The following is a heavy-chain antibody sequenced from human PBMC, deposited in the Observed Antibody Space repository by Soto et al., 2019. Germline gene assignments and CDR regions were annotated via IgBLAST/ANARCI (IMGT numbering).Heavy chain of an antibody. CDR3: AKEGQDYSSSWTYNWFDP. CDR1: GFTFSSYG. Sequence: QVQLVESGGGVVQPGRSLRLSCAASGFTFSSYGMHWVRQAPGKGLEWVAVISYDGSNKYYADSVKGRFTISRDNSKNTLYLQMNSRRAEDTAVYYCAKEGQDYSSSWTYNWFDPWGQGTLVTVSS. D-gene: IGHD6-13*01. J-gene: IGHJ5*02. V-gene: IGHV3-30*18. CDR2: ISYDGSNK.